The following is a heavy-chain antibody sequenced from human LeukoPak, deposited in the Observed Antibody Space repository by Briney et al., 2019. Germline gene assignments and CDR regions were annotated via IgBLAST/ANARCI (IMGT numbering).Heavy chain of an antibody. V-gene: IGHV1-18*01. CDR3: ERVERELLTLQH. Sequence: ASVKVSCKASGYTFTSYGISWVRQAPGQGLEWMGWISAYNGNTNYAQKLQGRVTMTTDTSTSTAYMELRSLRSDDTAVYYCERVERELLTLQHWGQGTLVTVSS. J-gene: IGHJ1*01. CDR1: GYTFTSYG. D-gene: IGHD1-26*01. CDR2: ISAYNGNT.